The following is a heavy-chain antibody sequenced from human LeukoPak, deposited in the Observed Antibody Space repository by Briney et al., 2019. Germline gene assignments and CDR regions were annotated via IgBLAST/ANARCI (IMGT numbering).Heavy chain of an antibody. V-gene: IGHV3-11*04. D-gene: IGHD3-22*01. CDR1: GFTFSDYY. CDR2: ISSSGSTI. J-gene: IGHJ4*02. CDR3: ARDQSYYYDSSGYYYY. Sequence: KTGGSLRLSCAASGFTFSDYYMSWIRQAPGKGLEWVSYISSSGSTIYYADSVKGRFTISRDNAKNSLYLQMNSLRAEDTAVYYCARDQSYYYDSSGYYYYWGQETLVTVSS.